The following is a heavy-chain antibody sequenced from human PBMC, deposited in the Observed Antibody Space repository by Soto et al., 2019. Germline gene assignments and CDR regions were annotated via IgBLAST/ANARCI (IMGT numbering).Heavy chain of an antibody. CDR1: GFTFSSYG. CDR3: AKGGKGYYYGMDV. J-gene: IGHJ6*02. Sequence: QVPLVESGGGVVQPGRSLRLSCAASGFTFSSYGMHWVRQAPGKGLEWVAVISYDGSNKYYADSVKGRFTISRDNSKNTLYLQMNSLRAEDTAVYYCAKGGKGYYYGMDVWGQGTTVTVSS. CDR2: ISYDGSNK. V-gene: IGHV3-30*18.